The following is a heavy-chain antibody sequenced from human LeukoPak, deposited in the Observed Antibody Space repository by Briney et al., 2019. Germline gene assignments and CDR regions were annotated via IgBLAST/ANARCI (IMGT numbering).Heavy chain of an antibody. Sequence: ASVKVSCKASGYTFTSYAMNWVRQAPGQGLEWMGWINTNNGNPTYAQGFTGHFVFSLDTSVSTAYLQISSLEAEDTAVYYCARGSSQWLRFVLDYWGQGTLVTVSS. D-gene: IGHD5-12*01. CDR2: INTNNGNP. CDR3: ARGSSQWLRFVLDY. J-gene: IGHJ4*02. V-gene: IGHV7-4-1*02. CDR1: GYTFTSYA.